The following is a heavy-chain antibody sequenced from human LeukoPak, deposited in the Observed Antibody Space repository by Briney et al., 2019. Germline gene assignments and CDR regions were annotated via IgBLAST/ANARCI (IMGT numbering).Heavy chain of an antibody. D-gene: IGHD3-3*01. CDR3: ARSLHRSGFGWFDP. V-gene: IGHV1-69*04. J-gene: IGHJ5*02. Sequence: SVKVSCKASGGTFSSYAISWVRQAPGQGLEWMGRIIPILGIANYAQKFQGRVTITADKSTSTAYMELSSLRAEDTAVYYCARSLHRSGFGWFDPWGQGTLVTVSS. CDR2: IIPILGIA. CDR1: GGTFSSYA.